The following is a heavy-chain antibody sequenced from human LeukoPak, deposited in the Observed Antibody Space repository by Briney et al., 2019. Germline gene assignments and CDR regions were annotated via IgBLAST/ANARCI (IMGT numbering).Heavy chain of an antibody. V-gene: IGHV3-7*04. CDR2: INRDGTEK. D-gene: IGHD2-21*01. J-gene: IGHJ4*02. CDR1: GFNFSDSR. Sequence: GGSLRLSCATSGFNFSDSRMTWVRQAPGKGLQWVANINRDGTEKHFLDSVEGRFTISRDNAKKSLYLQMSSLRPQDTAVYFCVRGDWYFESWGQETLVTVSS. CDR3: VRGDWYFES.